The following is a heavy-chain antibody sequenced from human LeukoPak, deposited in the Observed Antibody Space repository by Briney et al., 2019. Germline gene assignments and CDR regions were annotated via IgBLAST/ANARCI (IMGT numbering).Heavy chain of an antibody. J-gene: IGHJ4*02. CDR1: GFTFSSYW. Sequence: PGGSLRLSCAASGFTFSSYWMHWVRQAPGKGLVWVSRINSEGTSTSYADSVKGRFTISRDNAENTLYLQMNSLRAEDTAVYYCARGPYVDIVSTGFSSNSWDYFDYWGQGTLVTVSS. V-gene: IGHV3-74*01. D-gene: IGHD5/OR15-5a*01. CDR3: ARGPYVDIVSTGFSSNSWDYFDY. CDR2: INSEGTST.